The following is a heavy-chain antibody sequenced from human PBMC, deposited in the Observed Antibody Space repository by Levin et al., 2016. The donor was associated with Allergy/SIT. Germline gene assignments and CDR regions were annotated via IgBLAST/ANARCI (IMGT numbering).Heavy chain of an antibody. CDR3: TTNRIAARPSYYYGMDV. J-gene: IGHJ6*02. V-gene: IGHV3-15*01. D-gene: IGHD6-6*01. CDR2: SKSKTDGGTT. Sequence: WIRQPPGKGLEWVGRSKSKTDGGTTDYAAPVKGRFTISRDDSKNTLYLQMNSLKTEDTAVYYCTTNRIAARPSYYYGMDVWGQGTTVTVSS.